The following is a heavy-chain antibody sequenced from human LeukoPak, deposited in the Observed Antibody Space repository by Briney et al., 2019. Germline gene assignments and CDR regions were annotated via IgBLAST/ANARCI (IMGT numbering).Heavy chain of an antibody. D-gene: IGHD3-3*01. Sequence: SVKVSCKASGGTFSSYAISWVRQAPGQGLEWMGGNIPIFGTANYAQKFQGRVTITTDESTSTAYMELSSLRSEDTAVYYCASGLEWSRTPKNAFDIWGQGTMVTVSS. J-gene: IGHJ3*02. V-gene: IGHV1-69*05. CDR3: ASGLEWSRTPKNAFDI. CDR1: GGTFSSYA. CDR2: NIPIFGTA.